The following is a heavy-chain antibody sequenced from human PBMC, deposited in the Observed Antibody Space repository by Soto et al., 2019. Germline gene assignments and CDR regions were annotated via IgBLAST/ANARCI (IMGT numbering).Heavy chain of an antibody. D-gene: IGHD3-3*01. J-gene: IGHJ5*02. CDR1: GYTFTSYD. V-gene: IGHV1-8*01. Sequence: QVQLVQSGAEVKKPGASVKVSCKASGYTFTSYDINWVRQATGQGLEWMGWMNPNSGNTGYAQKFQGRVTMTRNTSISTAYMELSSLRAEDTAVYYCARGLLYEFGPWFDPWGQGTLVTVSS. CDR2: MNPNSGNT. CDR3: ARGLLYEFGPWFDP.